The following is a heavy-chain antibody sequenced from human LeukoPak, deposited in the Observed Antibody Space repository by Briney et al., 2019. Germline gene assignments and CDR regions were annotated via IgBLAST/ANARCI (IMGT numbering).Heavy chain of an antibody. CDR2: IQNDGSNK. CDR3: VKDGIAVAEPDF. D-gene: IGHD6-19*01. J-gene: IGHJ4*02. V-gene: IGHV3-30*02. Sequence: PGGSLRLSCAASGFKFSDYGFHWVRQAPGKGLDWVTFIQNDGSNKYYADSVRGRFTISRDNSRNTLCLQMKSLTAEDAARYDCVKDGIAVAEPDFWGQGVLVNVSS. CDR1: GFKFSDYG.